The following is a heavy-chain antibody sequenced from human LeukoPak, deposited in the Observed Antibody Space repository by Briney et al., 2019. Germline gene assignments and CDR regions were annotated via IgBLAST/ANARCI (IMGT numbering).Heavy chain of an antibody. J-gene: IGHJ4*02. CDR1: GYTFTSYG. D-gene: IGHD1-26*01. V-gene: IGHV1-18*01. Sequence: ASVTVSCKASGYTFTSYGISWVRQAPGQGLEWMGRISAYNGNTNYAQKLQGRVTMTTDTSTSTAYMELRSLRSDDTAVYYCARDLGKFDSWSTFDYWGQGTLVTVSS. CDR2: ISAYNGNT. CDR3: ARDLGKFDSWSTFDY.